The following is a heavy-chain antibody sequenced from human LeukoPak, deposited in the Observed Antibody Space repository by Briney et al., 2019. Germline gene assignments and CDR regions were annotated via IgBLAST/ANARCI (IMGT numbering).Heavy chain of an antibody. V-gene: IGHV4-59*01. D-gene: IGHD6-19*01. CDR2: IYYSGST. Sequence: GSLRLSCATSGFSFSSYAMSWIRQPPGKGLEWIGYIYYSGSTNYNPSLKSRVTISVDTSKNQFSLKLSSVTAADTAVYYCARKNVGYRSGQLDYWGQGTLVTVSS. CDR3: ARKNVGYRSGQLDY. J-gene: IGHJ4*02. CDR1: GFSFSSYA.